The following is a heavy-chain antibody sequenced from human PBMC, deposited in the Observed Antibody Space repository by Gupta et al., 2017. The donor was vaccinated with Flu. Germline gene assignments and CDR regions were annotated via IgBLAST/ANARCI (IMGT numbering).Heavy chain of an antibody. J-gene: IGHJ3*02. CDR1: GGSISSSSYY. V-gene: IGHV4-39*01. D-gene: IGHD2-15*01. CDR2: IYYSGST. CDR3: AYLGSCSGGSCDDAFDI. Sequence: QLQLQESGPGLVKPSETLSLTCTVSGGSISSSSYYWGWIRQPPGKGLEWIGSIYYSGSTYYNPSLKSRVTISVDTSKNQFSLKLSSVTAADTAVYYCAYLGSCSGGSCDDAFDIWGQGTMVTVSS.